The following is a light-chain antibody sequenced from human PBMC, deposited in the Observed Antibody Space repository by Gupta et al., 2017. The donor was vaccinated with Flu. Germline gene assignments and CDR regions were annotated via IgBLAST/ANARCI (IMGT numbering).Light chain of an antibody. CDR1: TSDVGSYRF. CDR3: CSYAGSATVV. CDR2: EVN. J-gene: IGLJ3*02. V-gene: IGLV2-23*02. Sequence: SITISCTGTTSDVGSYRFVSWYQHHPGKAHKLMIYEVNKRPSGVSDRFSGSKSGNTASLTISGLQAEDEADYYCCSYAGSATVVFGGGTKVTVL.